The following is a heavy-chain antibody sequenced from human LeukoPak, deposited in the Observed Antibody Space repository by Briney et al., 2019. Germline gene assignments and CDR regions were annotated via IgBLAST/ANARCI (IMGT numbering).Heavy chain of an antibody. Sequence: SETLSLTCTVSGDSISGYYWSWFRQPPGKGLEWIGYMYNSVNTKYNPSLKSRVTISGDTSKNQFSLKLSSVTAADTAVYYCARVRDGNDIDYWGQGTLVTVSS. D-gene: IGHD5-24*01. CDR3: ARVRDGNDIDY. CDR1: GDSISGYY. V-gene: IGHV4-59*08. J-gene: IGHJ4*02. CDR2: MYNSVNT.